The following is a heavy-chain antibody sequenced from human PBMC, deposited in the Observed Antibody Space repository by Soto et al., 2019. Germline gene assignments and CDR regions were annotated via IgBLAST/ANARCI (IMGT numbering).Heavy chain of an antibody. V-gene: IGHV4-39*01. CDR1: GGSISSSSFH. Sequence: SETLSLTCTVSGGSISSSSFHWGWIRQPPGKGLEWIGSIYYSGSTYYSPSLKSRVTISVDTSKNQFSLKLISVTAADTAVYYCARRTESGYDSGWFDPWGQGTLVTVSS. CDR3: ARRTESGYDSGWFDP. CDR2: IYYSGST. J-gene: IGHJ5*02. D-gene: IGHD5-12*01.